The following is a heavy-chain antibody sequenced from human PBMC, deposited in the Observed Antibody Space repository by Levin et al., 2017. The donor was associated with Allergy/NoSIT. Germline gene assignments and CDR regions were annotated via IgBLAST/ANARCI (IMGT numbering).Heavy chain of an antibody. Sequence: SQTLSLTCAVSGGSFDDGFWSWLRQSPGKGLEWIGEVTHSGVTEYNPSLKSRVTLSVDSFKKQFSLKVTPATAAATGVYYCARQRCNNGGGCFGDDWFDAWGRGTLVTVSS. CDR3: ARQRCNNGGGCFGDDWFDA. V-gene: IGHV4-34*01. J-gene: IGHJ5*02. CDR2: VTHSGVT. CDR1: GGSFDDGF. D-gene: IGHD2-8*01.